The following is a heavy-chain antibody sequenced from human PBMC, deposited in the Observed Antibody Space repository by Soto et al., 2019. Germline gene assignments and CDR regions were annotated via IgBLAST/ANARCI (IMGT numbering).Heavy chain of an antibody. V-gene: IGHV3-53*01. CDR2: IYSGGST. D-gene: IGHD3-22*01. CDR3: ARDRVESGYPEYFQH. CDR1: GFTVSSNY. Sequence: EVQLVESGGGLIQPGGSLRLSCAASGFTVSSNYMSWVRQAPGKGLEWVSVIYSGGSTYYADSVKGRFTISRDNPKNTLYLQMTRLRAEDTAVYYCARDRVESGYPEYFQHWGQGTLVTVAS. J-gene: IGHJ1*01.